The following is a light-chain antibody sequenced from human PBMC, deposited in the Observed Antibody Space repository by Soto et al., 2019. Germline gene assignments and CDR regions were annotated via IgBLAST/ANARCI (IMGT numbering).Light chain of an antibody. J-gene: IGLJ1*01. CDR3: SSYTSSSTLYG. CDR1: SSDVGGYNY. CDR2: EVS. V-gene: IGLV2-14*01. Sequence: QSVLTQPASVSGSPGQSITISCTGTSSDVGGYNYVSWYQQHPGKAPKLMIYEVSNRPSGVSNRFSGSKSGNTASLTISGLQAEDEADYYCSSYTSSSTLYGCGTGTKLTVL.